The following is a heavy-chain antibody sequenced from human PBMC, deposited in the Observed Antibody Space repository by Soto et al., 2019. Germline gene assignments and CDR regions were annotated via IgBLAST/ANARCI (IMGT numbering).Heavy chain of an antibody. CDR1: GYSISSGYH. CDR2: VHYSGTT. J-gene: IGHJ5*02. Sequence: SETLSLTCTVSGYSISSGYHWAWVRQPPGKGLEWLGSVHYSGTTYYNPSLKSRLTIAVDKSKNQFSLNLSSVTAADTAVYYCARQDRVVAEGRWFDPWGQGTLVTVSS. D-gene: IGHD2-15*01. CDR3: ARQDRVVAEGRWFDP. V-gene: IGHV4-38-2*02.